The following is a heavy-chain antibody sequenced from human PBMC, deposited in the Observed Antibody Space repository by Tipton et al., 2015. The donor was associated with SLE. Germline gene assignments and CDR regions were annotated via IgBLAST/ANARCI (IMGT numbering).Heavy chain of an antibody. D-gene: IGHD3-10*01. CDR3: ARESSGGSGSYWLDY. V-gene: IGHV4-59*01. J-gene: IGHJ4*02. CDR1: GGSISGYY. CDR2: IYYSGNT. Sequence: TLSLTCTVSGGSISGYYWSWIRQPPGKGLEWIGYIYYSGNTKYNPSLKSRVTISVDTSKNQFSLKLSSVTAADTAVYYCARESSGGSGSYWLDYWGQGTLVTVTS.